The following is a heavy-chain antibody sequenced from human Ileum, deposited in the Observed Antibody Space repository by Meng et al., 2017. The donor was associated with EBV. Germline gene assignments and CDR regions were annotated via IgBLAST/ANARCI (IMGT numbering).Heavy chain of an antibody. J-gene: IGHJ4*02. CDR2: IYYSGSP. Sequence: QVQLQESGPGLVKHSGTLSLICVVFDGSISSSNWWSWVRQPPGKGLEWIGQIYYSGSPSYNPSLKSRVTMSVDKSKNQVSLNLNSVTAADTALYYCARHSGYNQGYWGQGTLVTVSS. V-gene: IGHV4-4*02. CDR1: DGSISSSNW. D-gene: IGHD5-24*01. CDR3: ARHSGYNQGY.